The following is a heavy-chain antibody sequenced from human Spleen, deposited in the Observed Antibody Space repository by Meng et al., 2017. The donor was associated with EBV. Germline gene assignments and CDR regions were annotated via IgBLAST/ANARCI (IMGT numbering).Heavy chain of an antibody. CDR1: GYTFSSHG. D-gene: IGHD4-17*01. Sequence: QLVPSGAEVKKPGASVKGSCKASGYTFSSHGIRWVRQAPGQGLEWMAWISAYNGNTNYAQKLQGRVTLTTDTSTSTVHMELRSLRSDDTAVYYCARNYGDSASDYWGQGTLVTVSS. CDR2: ISAYNGNT. V-gene: IGHV1-18*01. CDR3: ARNYGDSASDY. J-gene: IGHJ4*02.